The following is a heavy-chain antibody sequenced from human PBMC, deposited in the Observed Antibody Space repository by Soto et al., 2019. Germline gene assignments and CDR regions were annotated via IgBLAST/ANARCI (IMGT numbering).Heavy chain of an antibody. D-gene: IGHD3-16*01. CDR1: GYTLISYD. CDR2: MNPSSANT. V-gene: IGHV1-8*01. J-gene: IGHJ6*02. CDR3: TRGQEVWWNAGPLGLHGLDV. Sequence: GASVKVSCKASGYTLISYDINWVRQAPGQGLEWMGCMNPSSANTRYAKKFQGRISMTRNTSMNTAYMELNSLTSEDTAVYYCTRGQEVWWNAGPLGLHGLDVWGQGIKVTVS.